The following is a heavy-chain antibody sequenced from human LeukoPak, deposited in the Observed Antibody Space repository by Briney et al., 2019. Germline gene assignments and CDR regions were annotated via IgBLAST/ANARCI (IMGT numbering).Heavy chain of an antibody. D-gene: IGHD6-6*01. CDR1: GYTFTSYG. CDR3: ARVPLAARPNDPYYYYYMDV. V-gene: IGHV1-69*06. CDR2: IIPIFGTA. Sequence: ASVKVSCKASGYTFTSYGISWVRQAPGQGLEWMGGIIPIFGTANYAQKFQGRVTITADKSTSTAYMELSSLRSEDTAVYYCARVPLAARPNDPYYYYYMDVWGKGTTVTVSS. J-gene: IGHJ6*03.